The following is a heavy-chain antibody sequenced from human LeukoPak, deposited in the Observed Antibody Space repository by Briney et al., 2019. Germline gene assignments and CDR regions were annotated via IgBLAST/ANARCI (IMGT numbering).Heavy chain of an antibody. CDR2: FDPEDGET. CDR1: GYTLTELS. Sequence: ASVKVSCKVSGYTLTELSMHWVRQAPGKGLEWMGGFDPEDGETIYAQKFQGRVTMTEDTSTDTAYMELSSLRSEDTAVYYCATKKQDCYVSVGGSTRSVFDYGGKEPLATVPS. J-gene: IGHJ4*02. V-gene: IGHV1-24*01. CDR3: ATKKQDCYVSVGGSTRSVFDY. D-gene: IGHD3-16*01.